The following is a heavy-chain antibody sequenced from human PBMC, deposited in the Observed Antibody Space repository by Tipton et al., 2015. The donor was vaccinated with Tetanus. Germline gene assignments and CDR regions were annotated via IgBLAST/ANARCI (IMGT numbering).Heavy chain of an antibody. J-gene: IGHJ4*02. CDR3: ARAHCTDGVCNFDF. CDR1: GYIFTNYW. CDR2: IYPGDSDT. Sequence: QLVPSGGEVKKPGESLKISCKGSGYIFTNYWIGWVRQKPGKGLEWMGIIYPGDSDTRYSPSFQGQVTISVDKSINTAYLQWSSLKASDTSVFYCARAHCTDGVCNFDFWGQGALVTVAS. D-gene: IGHD2-8*01. V-gene: IGHV5-51*01.